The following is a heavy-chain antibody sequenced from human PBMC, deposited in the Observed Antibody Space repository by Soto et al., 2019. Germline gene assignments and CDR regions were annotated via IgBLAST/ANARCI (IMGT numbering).Heavy chain of an antibody. CDR3: ARALGYCSSTSCYGYGMDV. Sequence: VASVKVSCKASGGTFSSYAISWVRQAPGQGLEWMGGIIPIFGTANYAQKFQGRVTITADESTSTAYMELSSLRSEDTAVYYCARALGYCSSTSCYGYGMDVWGQGTTVTVSS. J-gene: IGHJ6*02. CDR2: IIPIFGTA. D-gene: IGHD2-2*01. V-gene: IGHV1-69*13. CDR1: GGTFSSYA.